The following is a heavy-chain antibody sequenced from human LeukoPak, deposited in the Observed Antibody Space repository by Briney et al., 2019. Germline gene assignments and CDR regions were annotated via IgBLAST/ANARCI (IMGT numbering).Heavy chain of an antibody. CDR1: GGTFGSYA. CDR2: IIPIFGTA. V-gene: IGHV1-69*13. D-gene: IGHD6-6*01. J-gene: IGHJ5*02. Sequence: TSVKVSCKASGGTFGSYAISWVRQAPGQGLQWMGGIIPIFGTANYAQKFQGRVTITADESTSTAYMELSSLRSEDTAVYYCARECSGSIAAPSWFDPWGQGTLVTVSS. CDR3: ARECSGSIAAPSWFDP.